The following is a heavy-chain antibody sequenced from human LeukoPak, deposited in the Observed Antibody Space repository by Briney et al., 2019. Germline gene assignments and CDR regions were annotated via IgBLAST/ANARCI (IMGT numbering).Heavy chain of an antibody. D-gene: IGHD1-26*01. V-gene: IGHV3-30*04. J-gene: IGHJ4*02. CDR2: ISYDGSNK. CDR3: ARLEGPWELLEIIDY. Sequence: AGGSLRLSCAASGFTFSSYAMHWVRQAPGKGLEWVAVISYDGSNKYYADSVKGRFTISRDNSKNTLYLQMNSLRAEDTAVYYCARLEGPWELLEIIDYWGQGTLVTVSS. CDR1: GFTFSSYA.